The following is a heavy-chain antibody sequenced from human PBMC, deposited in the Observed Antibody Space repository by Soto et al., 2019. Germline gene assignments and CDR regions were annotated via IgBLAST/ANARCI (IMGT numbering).Heavy chain of an antibody. Sequence: GGSLRLSCAASGFTFSRDGMSWVRQAPGKGLEWVSLITDNGGSTYYADSVKGRFAISRDNTKNTLFLQMNSLRAEDTAVYYCAKERATTTAFDYWGQGALVTVSS. CDR2: ITDNGGST. CDR1: GFTFSRDG. CDR3: AKERATTTAFDY. V-gene: IGHV3-23*01. D-gene: IGHD4-17*01. J-gene: IGHJ4*02.